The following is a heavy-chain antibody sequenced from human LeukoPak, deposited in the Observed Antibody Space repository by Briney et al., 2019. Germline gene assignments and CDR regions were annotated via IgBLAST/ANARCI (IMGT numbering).Heavy chain of an antibody. Sequence: SETLSLTCTVSGGSIRSYWSWIRQPAGKGLEWIGRIYGSGSTDYNPSLKSRVTMSIDTSKNQFSLKLSSVTAADTAVYYCARGATVTMRLSAFDIWGQGTMVTVSS. CDR3: ARGATVTMRLSAFDI. V-gene: IGHV4-4*07. CDR2: IYGSGST. CDR1: GGSIRSY. D-gene: IGHD4-17*01. J-gene: IGHJ3*02.